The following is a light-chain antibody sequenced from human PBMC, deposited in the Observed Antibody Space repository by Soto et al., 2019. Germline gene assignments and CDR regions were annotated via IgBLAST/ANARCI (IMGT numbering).Light chain of an antibody. CDR3: QQCFSIPPT. CDR1: QSVTTY. Sequence: DIQMTQSPSSLSASVGDRVTITCRASQSVTTYLNWYQQKPGRAPDLLIYAASTLQRGVPSRFTGSGSGTDFTLTINNLQPDDFAVYYCQQCFSIPPTFGHGTKVDI. CDR2: AAS. V-gene: IGKV1-39*01. J-gene: IGKJ1*01.